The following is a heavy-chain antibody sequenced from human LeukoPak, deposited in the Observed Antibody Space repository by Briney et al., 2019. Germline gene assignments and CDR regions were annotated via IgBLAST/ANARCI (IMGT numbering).Heavy chain of an antibody. D-gene: IGHD3-10*01. CDR2: ITSSGRTP. CDR3: AKDRPNFYETSGSYYKIKGDF. V-gene: IGHV3-23*01. J-gene: IGHJ4*02. Sequence: PGGSLRLSCEASGVTFNTHAMSWVRQAPGKGLEWVASITSSGRTPYYTDSVKGRFTISRDNSKNTLYLQMNSLRGEDTAVYYCAKDRPNFYETSGSYYKIKGDFWGQGSLVTVSS. CDR1: GVTFNTHA.